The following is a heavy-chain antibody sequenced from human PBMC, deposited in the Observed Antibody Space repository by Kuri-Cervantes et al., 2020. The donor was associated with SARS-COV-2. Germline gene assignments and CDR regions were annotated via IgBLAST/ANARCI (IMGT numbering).Heavy chain of an antibody. D-gene: IGHD6-13*01. CDR1: GVSVSGGTYY. Sequence: LRLSCAVSGVSVSGGTYYWSWIRQPAGKALEWIGHLDTSGSTTYNPSLKSRVTMSVDTSKNQFSLKLSSVTAADTAVYYCARRQAGAGTTPDFWGPGILVTVSS. J-gene: IGHJ4*02. CDR2: LDTSGST. CDR3: ARRQAGAGTTPDF. V-gene: IGHV4-61*09.